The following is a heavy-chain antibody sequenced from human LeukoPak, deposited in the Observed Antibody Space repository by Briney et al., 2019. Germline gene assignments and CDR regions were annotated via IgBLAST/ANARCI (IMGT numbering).Heavy chain of an antibody. J-gene: IGHJ3*02. Sequence: GASVKVSCKAFGYTFTSNYMHWVRQAPGQGLEWMGIINPSGGSTSYAQKFQGRVTMTRDTSTSTVYMELSSLRSEDTAVYYCARDQSSSWYSNDAFDIWGQGTMVTVSS. CDR1: GYTFTSNY. D-gene: IGHD6-13*01. CDR3: ARDQSSSWYSNDAFDI. CDR2: INPSGGST. V-gene: IGHV1-46*01.